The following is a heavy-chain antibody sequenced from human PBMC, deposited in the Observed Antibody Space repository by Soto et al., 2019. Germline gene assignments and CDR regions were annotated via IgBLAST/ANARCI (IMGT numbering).Heavy chain of an antibody. Sequence: SETLSLTCTVSGGSINSGDYSWTWIRQPPGKGLEWIGYIYHTGTTYYNMSLKSRVTISVDRSKNQFSLKLSSVTAADTAVYYCARGRGTISGYYPFFDYWGQGTLVTVSS. D-gene: IGHD3-22*01. CDR3: ARGRGTISGYYPFFDY. V-gene: IGHV4-30-2*01. J-gene: IGHJ4*02. CDR2: IYHTGTT. CDR1: GGSINSGDYS.